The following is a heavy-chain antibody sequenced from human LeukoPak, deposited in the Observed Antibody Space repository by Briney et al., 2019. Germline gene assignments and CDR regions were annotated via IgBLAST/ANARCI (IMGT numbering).Heavy chain of an antibody. CDR1: GGSISSSSYY. D-gene: IGHD2-21*01. CDR2: IYYSGST. Sequence: PSETRSLTCTVSGGSISSSSYYWGWIRQPPGKGLEWIGSIYYSGSTYYNPSLKSRVTISVDTSKNQFSLKLSSVTAADTAVYYCARSISFDIWGQGTMVTVSS. V-gene: IGHV4-39*01. J-gene: IGHJ3*02. CDR3: ARSISFDI.